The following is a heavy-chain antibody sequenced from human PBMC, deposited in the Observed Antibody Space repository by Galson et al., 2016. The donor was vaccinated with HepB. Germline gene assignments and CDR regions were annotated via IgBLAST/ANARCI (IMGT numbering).Heavy chain of an antibody. CDR3: ARVLDWGCEQDWFDP. CDR1: GFSFSNYW. D-gene: IGHD3-16*01. Sequence: SLRLSCAASGFSFSNYWMTWVRQAPGKGLEWVAHIKEDGSENLYVDSVEGRFTISRDNANNSLYLQLNNRRAEDTAVYYWARVLDWGCEQDWFDPWGQGTLVTVSS. J-gene: IGHJ5*02. CDR2: IKEDGSEN. V-gene: IGHV3-7*03.